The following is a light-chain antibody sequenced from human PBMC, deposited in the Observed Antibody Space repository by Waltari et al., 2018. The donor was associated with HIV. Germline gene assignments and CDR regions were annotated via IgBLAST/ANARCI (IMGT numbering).Light chain of an antibody. CDR1: QSISSS. V-gene: IGKV3-11*01. J-gene: IGKJ5*01. CDR2: DAS. CDR3: QQRSNWPSIT. Sequence: EIILTQSPATLSVSPGDTATLSCRASQSISSSLAWYQHTPGQAPRLLIYDASKRATGIPARFSGSGSGTDFTLTVSRLEPEDFAVYYCQQRSNWPSITFGQGTRLEIK.